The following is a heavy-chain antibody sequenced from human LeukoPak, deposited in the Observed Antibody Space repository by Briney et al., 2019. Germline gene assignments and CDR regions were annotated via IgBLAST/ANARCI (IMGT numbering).Heavy chain of an antibody. CDR3: AGVVAASLWYYYYMDV. CDR1: GGSISSSSYY. J-gene: IGHJ6*03. CDR2: IYYSGST. V-gene: IGHV4-39*01. Sequence: PSETLSLTCTVSGGSISSSSYYWGWIRQPPGKGLEWIGSIYYSGSTYYNPSLKSRVTISVDTSKNQFSLKLSSVTAADTAVYYCAGVVAASLWYYYYMDVWGKGTTVTISS. D-gene: IGHD2-15*01.